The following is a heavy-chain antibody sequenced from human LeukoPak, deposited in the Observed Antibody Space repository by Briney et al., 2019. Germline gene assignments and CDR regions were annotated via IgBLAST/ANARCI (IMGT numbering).Heavy chain of an antibody. Sequence: SETLSLTCTVSGGSISSYYWSRIRQPAGKGLEWIGRIYTSGSTNYNPSLKSRVTMSVDTSKNQFSLKLSSVTAADTAVYYCAREDIVVVPAAVFDYWGQGTLVTVSS. V-gene: IGHV4-4*07. D-gene: IGHD2-2*01. CDR2: IYTSGST. J-gene: IGHJ4*02. CDR1: GGSISSYY. CDR3: AREDIVVVPAAVFDY.